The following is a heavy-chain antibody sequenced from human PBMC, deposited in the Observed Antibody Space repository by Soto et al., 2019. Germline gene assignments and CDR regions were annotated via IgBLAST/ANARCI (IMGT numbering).Heavy chain of an antibody. CDR3: ARAGRASADSWLDS. CDR2: IIPIYGSP. V-gene: IGHV1-69*01. Sequence: QVQLVQSGAEVKRPGSSVRVSCKAYGSPLSSYSISWVRQAPGQGLEWMGGIIPIYGSPNYAKNFQGRVTISADEYTNTAYMEVSSLRFDDTAVFYCARAGRASADSWLDSWGQGTLVTVSS. CDR1: GSPLSSYS. D-gene: IGHD2-2*01. J-gene: IGHJ5*01.